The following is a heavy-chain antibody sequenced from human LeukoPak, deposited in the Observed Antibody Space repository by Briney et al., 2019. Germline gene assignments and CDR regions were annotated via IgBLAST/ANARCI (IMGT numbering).Heavy chain of an antibody. V-gene: IGHV1-8*01. CDR3: ATVTRGCSCASCYNY. CDR1: GYTFTSYD. CDR2: MNPNSGHT. J-gene: IGHJ4*02. Sequence: ASVNVSCKASGYTFTSYDIKWVRQATGQGLEWMGWMNPNSGHTRYAQKFQGRITMTRNTPISTAYMELSSLGSEDTAVYYCATVTRGCSCASCYNYWGQGTLVTVSS. D-gene: IGHD2-2*02.